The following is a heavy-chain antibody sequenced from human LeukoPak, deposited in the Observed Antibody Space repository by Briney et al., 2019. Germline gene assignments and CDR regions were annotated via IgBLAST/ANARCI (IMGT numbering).Heavy chain of an antibody. J-gene: IGHJ5*02. CDR3: ARDGLTQYYDFWSGYYNLNWFDP. Sequence: ASVKVSCKASGYTFTSYGISWVRQAPGQGLEWMGWISAYNGNTNYAQKLQGRVTMTTDTSTSTAYMELRSLRSDDTAVYYCARDGLTQYYDFWSGYYNLNWFDPWGQGTLVTVSS. CDR2: ISAYNGNT. D-gene: IGHD3-3*01. V-gene: IGHV1-18*01. CDR1: GYTFTSYG.